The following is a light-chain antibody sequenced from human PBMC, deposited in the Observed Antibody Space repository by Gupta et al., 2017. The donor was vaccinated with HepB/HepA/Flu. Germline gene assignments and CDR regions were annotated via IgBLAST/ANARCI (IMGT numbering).Light chain of an antibody. CDR3: SSYTISRTWV. CDR1: SSYVGYYNF. Sequence: QPALTQPASVSGSPGQSITISCTGTSSYVGYYNFVSWHQQHPGKSPTLLIYDVSNRATGIADRFSGSKSVNTASLTISGLQAEDEADYYCSSYTISRTWVFGGGTKLTGL. J-gene: IGLJ3*02. V-gene: IGLV2-14*01. CDR2: DVS.